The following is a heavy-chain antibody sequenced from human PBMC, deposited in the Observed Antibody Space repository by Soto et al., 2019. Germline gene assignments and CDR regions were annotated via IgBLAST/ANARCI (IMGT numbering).Heavy chain of an antibody. CDR1: GGSVSSGSHY. V-gene: IGHV4-61*01. Sequence: QVQLQESGPGLVKPSETLSLTCTVSGGSVSSGSHYWSWIRQSPGKGLEWIGCLSNSGTINYNPSLKSRVIMSVDTSKNQLSLELTYVTAADTAMYYCARDGGYSRGHHYYGMDVWGQGTTVTVSS. CDR3: ARDGGYSRGHHYYGMDV. D-gene: IGHD5-18*01. J-gene: IGHJ6*02. CDR2: LSNSGTI.